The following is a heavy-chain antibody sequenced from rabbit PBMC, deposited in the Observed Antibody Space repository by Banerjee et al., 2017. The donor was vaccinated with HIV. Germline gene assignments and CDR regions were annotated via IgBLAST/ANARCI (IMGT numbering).Heavy chain of an antibody. CDR3: ARCAADSGGNCDL. Sequence: QEQLEESGGDLVKPEGSLKLSCKASGFSFSSYYWICWVRQAPGKGLEWIGCIYTGDGTTYYATWTKGRFTISKTSSTTVTLQMTSLTAADTATYFCARCAADSGGNCDLWGPGTLVTVS. CDR2: IYTGDGTT. V-gene: IGHV1S45*01. D-gene: IGHD1-1*01. CDR1: GFSFSSYYW. J-gene: IGHJ4*01.